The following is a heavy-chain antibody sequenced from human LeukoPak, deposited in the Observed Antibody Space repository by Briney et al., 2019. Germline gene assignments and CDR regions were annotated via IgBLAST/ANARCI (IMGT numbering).Heavy chain of an antibody. D-gene: IGHD2-8*02. J-gene: IGHJ4*02. CDR2: ISAYNGNT. CDR3: ARVGPGHWSNTEIDY. V-gene: IGHV1-18*01. Sequence: ASVKVSCKASGYTFTSYGISWVRQAPGQGLEWMGWISAYNGNTNYAQKPQGRVTMTTDTSTSTAYMELRSLRSDDTAVYYCARVGPGHWSNTEIDYWGQGTLVTVSS. CDR1: GYTFTSYG.